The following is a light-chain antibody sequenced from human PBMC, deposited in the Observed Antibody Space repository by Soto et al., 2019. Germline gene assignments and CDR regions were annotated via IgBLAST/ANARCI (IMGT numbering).Light chain of an antibody. J-gene: IGLJ1*01. V-gene: IGLV1-40*01. CDR2: GST. Sequence: QSVLAQPPSVSGAPGQRVTISCTGSYSNIGAGYDVHWYQQLPGTAPKLLIYGSTNRPSGVPDRFSDSKSGTSASLAITGLQAEDEADYYCQSYDSGLSVSGVFGTGTKVTVL. CDR3: QSYDSGLSVSGV. CDR1: YSNIGAGYD.